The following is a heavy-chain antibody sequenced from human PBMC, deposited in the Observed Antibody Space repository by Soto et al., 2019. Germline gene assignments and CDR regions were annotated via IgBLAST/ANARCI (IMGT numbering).Heavy chain of an antibody. V-gene: IGHV1-46*01. D-gene: IGHD6-13*01. CDR1: GYTFTNYY. CDR3: ARGLAAGDY. J-gene: IGHJ4*02. Sequence: QVQLVQSGAELKNPGASVKVSCKASGYTFTNYYIHWVRPSPGQGLAWMAIINPSGGSTNYAQTFQGRVNLSRDTFTNTVYMELSSLRSEDTAIYYCARGLAAGDYWGQGTLVTVSS. CDR2: INPSGGST.